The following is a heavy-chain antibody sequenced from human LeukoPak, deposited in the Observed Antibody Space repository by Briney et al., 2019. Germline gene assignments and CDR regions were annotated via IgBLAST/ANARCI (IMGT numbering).Heavy chain of an antibody. Sequence: ASVKVSCKASGYTFTSYDINWVRQATGQGLEWMGWMNPNSGNTGYAQKFQGRVTITRNTPISTAYMELSSLRSEDTAVYYCARGLAYCGGDCYSAGYMDVWGKGTTVTVSS. J-gene: IGHJ6*03. CDR1: GYTFTSYD. D-gene: IGHD2-21*02. CDR2: MNPNSGNT. CDR3: ARGLAYCGGDCYSAGYMDV. V-gene: IGHV1-8*03.